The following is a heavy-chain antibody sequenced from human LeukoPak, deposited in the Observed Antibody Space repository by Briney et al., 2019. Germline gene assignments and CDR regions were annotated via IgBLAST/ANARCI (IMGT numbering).Heavy chain of an antibody. D-gene: IGHD3-22*01. CDR2: IYYSGST. J-gene: IGHJ4*02. Sequence: SETLSLTCTVSGGSISSYYWSWIRQPPGKGLEWIGYIYYSGSTNYNPSLKSRVTISVDTSKNQFSLKLSSVTAADTAVYYCARGYDSSGYFRPDFDYWGQGTLVTVSS. CDR3: ARGYDSSGYFRPDFDY. CDR1: GGSISSYY. V-gene: IGHV4-59*01.